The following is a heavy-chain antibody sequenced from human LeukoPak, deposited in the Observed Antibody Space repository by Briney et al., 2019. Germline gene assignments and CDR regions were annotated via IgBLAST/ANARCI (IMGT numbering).Heavy chain of an antibody. CDR2: IMGDGSKK. V-gene: IGHV3-7*01. Sequence: GGALTHSRVASGFTPSGNWMSWVRQAPGKGLEWVASIMGDGSKKLYVDSVKGRFTISRDNTKSSLYLQMNSLEAEDTAMYYCAKLLGTATTSDSWGQGTRVTVSS. CDR3: AKLLGTATTSDS. CDR1: GFTPSGNW. J-gene: IGHJ4*02. D-gene: IGHD5-24*01.